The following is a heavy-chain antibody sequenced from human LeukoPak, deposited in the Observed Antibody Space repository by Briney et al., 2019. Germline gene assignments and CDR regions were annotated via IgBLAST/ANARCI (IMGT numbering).Heavy chain of an antibody. CDR3: AKIPMGPYYDFHV. J-gene: IGHJ6*04. V-gene: IGHV3-9*01. Sequence: PGGSLRLSCVASGFTFEDYVMHWVRQAPGKGLEWVASISWNSNNVDYADSVKGRFTISRDNAKNSLFLQMSSLRAEDTALYYCAKIPMGPYYDFHVWAKGTTVTVSS. D-gene: IGHD3/OR15-3a*01. CDR2: ISWNSNNV. CDR1: GFTFEDYV.